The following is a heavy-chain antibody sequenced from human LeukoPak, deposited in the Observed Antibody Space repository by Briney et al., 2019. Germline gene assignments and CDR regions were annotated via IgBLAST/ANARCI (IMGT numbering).Heavy chain of an antibody. CDR2: INHSGST. CDR3: ARGGLQLWFKPKFDY. CDR1: GGSFSGYY. D-gene: IGHD5-18*01. J-gene: IGHJ4*02. Sequence: SETLSLTCAVYGGSFSGYYWSRIRQPPGKGLEWIGEINHSGSTNYNPSLKSRVTISVDTSKNQFSLKLSSVTAADTAVYYCARGGLQLWFKPKFDYWGQGTLVTVSS. V-gene: IGHV4-34*01.